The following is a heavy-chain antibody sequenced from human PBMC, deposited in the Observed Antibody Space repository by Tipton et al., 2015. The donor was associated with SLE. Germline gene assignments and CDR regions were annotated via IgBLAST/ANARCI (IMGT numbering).Heavy chain of an antibody. CDR2: LYYSGTT. J-gene: IGHJ4*02. V-gene: IGHV4-39*07. CDR1: GGSISTNTFS. CDR3: ARHWNGDLTPLWY. Sequence: GLVKPSETLSLTCTVSGGSISTNTFSWAWIRRPPEEGLQWVGSLYYSGTTYYNPSLKIRVTISVDTSKNQFSLNLRSLTAADTAVYYCARHWNGDLTPLWYWGQGTLVTVSS. D-gene: IGHD4-17*01.